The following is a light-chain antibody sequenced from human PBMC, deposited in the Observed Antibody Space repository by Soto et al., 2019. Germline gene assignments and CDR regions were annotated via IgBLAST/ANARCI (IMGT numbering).Light chain of an antibody. CDR3: QQRSNWPTWT. CDR1: QSVSSY. CDR2: DAS. V-gene: IGKV3-11*01. J-gene: IGKJ1*01. Sequence: EIELTHSPATLTISRREISTLSCRSSQSVSSYLAWYQQKPGQAPRLLIYDASIRATGIPARFSGSGSGTDFTLTISSLEPEDFAVYYCQQRSNWPTWTFGQGTKVDIK.